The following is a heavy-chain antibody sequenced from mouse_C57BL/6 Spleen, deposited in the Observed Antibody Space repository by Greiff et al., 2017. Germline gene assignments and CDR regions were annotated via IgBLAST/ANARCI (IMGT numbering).Heavy chain of an antibody. CDR1: GFTFTDYY. V-gene: IGHV7-3*01. J-gene: IGHJ2*01. CDR2: IRNKANGYTT. CDR3: ARSQLGPLYFDY. D-gene: IGHD4-1*02. Sequence: EVKLVESGGGLVQPGGSLSLSCAASGFTFTDYYMSWVRQPPGKALEWLGFIRNKANGYTTEYSASVKGRFTISRDNSQSILYLQMNALRAEDSATYYCARSQLGPLYFDYGGQGTTLTVSS.